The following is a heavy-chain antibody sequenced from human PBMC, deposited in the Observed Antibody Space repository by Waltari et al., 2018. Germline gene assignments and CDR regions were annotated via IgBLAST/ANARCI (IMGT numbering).Heavy chain of an antibody. CDR1: GYTFTDYY. J-gene: IGHJ4*02. D-gene: IGHD3-22*01. CDR2: VDPEDGET. V-gene: IGHV1-69-2*01. CDR3: ATAPLTYYYDSSGYGIDY. Sequence: EVQLVQSGAEVKKPGATVKISCKVSGYTFTDYYMHWVQQAPGKGLEWMGLVDPEDGETRDAEKFQGRVTITADTSTDTAYMELSSLRSEDTAVYYCATAPLTYYYDSSGYGIDYWGQGTLVTVSS.